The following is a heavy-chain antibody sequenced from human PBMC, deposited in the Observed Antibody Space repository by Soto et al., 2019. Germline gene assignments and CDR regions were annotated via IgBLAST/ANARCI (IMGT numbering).Heavy chain of an antibody. D-gene: IGHD1-1*01. Sequence: QVQLVESGGGLVKPGGSLRLSVEGSGFTFSDYSIIWIRQAPGKGLEWISYSSNSGTFSRYADSVKGRFSISRDNTKNLLYLQMNSLRAEDTAVYYCARSGDNYNRLDYWGQGTPVTVSS. V-gene: IGHV3-11*06. CDR3: ARSGDNYNRLDY. CDR1: GFTFSDYS. J-gene: IGHJ4*02. CDR2: SSNSGTFS.